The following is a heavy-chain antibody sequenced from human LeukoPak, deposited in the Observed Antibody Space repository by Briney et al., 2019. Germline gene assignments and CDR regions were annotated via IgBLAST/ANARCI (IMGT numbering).Heavy chain of an antibody. Sequence: GASVKVSCKASGYTFTGYYMHWVRQAPGQGLEWMGWINPNSGGTNYAQKFQGRVTMTRDTSISTAYMELSGLRSDDTAVYYCARDQITMVRGVNYGMDVWGQGTTATVSS. CDR3: ARDQITMVRGVNYGMDV. J-gene: IGHJ6*02. D-gene: IGHD3-10*01. CDR2: INPNSGGT. CDR1: GYTFTGYY. V-gene: IGHV1-2*02.